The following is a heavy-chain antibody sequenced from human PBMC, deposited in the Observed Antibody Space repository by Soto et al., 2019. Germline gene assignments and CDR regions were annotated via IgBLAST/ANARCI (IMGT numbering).Heavy chain of an antibody. CDR3: TPTYSSSWYGQSGFDP. CDR1: GFTFSNAW. J-gene: IGHJ5*02. D-gene: IGHD6-13*01. V-gene: IGHV3-15*01. CDR2: IKSKTDGGTT. Sequence: GGSLILSCAASGFTFSNAWMSWVRQAPGKGLEWVGRIKSKTDGGTTDYAAPVKGRFTISRDDSKNTLYLQMNSLKTEDTAVYYCTPTYSSSWYGQSGFDPWGQGTLVTVSS.